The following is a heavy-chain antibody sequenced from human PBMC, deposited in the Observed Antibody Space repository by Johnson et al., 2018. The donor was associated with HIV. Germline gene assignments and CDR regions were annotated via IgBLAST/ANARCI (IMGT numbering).Heavy chain of an antibody. CDR2: IIGSGSST. D-gene: IGHD3-16*02. Sequence: VQLVESGGGLVQPGGSLRLSCAASGFTFSSYAMSWVRQAPGKGLEWVSGIIGSGSSTPYAETVKGRFPISRDNSKNTLYLQMNSLRAEDTAVYYCARDRVITFGGVIGRGAFDIWGQGTMVTVSS. J-gene: IGHJ3*02. CDR3: ARDRVITFGGVIGRGAFDI. V-gene: IGHV3-23*04. CDR1: GFTFSSYA.